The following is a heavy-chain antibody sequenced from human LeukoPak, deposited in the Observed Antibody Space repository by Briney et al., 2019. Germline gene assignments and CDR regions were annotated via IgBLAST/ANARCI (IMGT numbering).Heavy chain of an antibody. V-gene: IGHV4-34*01. J-gene: IGHJ5*02. D-gene: IGHD6-6*01. Sequence: SESLSLTCAVYGGSFSGYYWSWIRQPPGKGLEWIGETNHSGSTNYNPSLKSRVTISVDTSKNQFSLKLSSVTAADTAVYYCARRARGNIAARRGNWFDPWGQGTLVTVSS. CDR2: TNHSGST. CDR3: ARRARGNIAARRGNWFDP. CDR1: GGSFSGYY.